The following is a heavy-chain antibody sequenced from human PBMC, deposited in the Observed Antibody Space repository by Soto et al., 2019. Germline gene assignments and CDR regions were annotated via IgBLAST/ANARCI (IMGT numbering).Heavy chain of an antibody. V-gene: IGHV3-74*01. CDR2: IKTDGSGT. CDR1: GFTFXXXX. Sequence: EVPLVESGGGLVQPGEYLTLSCAASGFTFXXXXXXXXXXXXXXGLVWVSRIKTDGSGTYYADSVQGRFTISRDNXXXXXXXXXXXXXXXXXXXXXXXXXXXXXXDGNGYLGRHWGQGTLVTVSS. D-gene: IGHD5-18*01. J-gene: IGHJ4*02. CDR3: XXXXXXXXDGNGYLGRH.